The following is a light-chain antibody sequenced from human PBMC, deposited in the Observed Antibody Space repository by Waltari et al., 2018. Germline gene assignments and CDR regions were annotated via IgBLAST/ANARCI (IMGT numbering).Light chain of an antibody. CDR2: RAS. CDR1: QSVLYSSNNKNY. CDR3: QQYYSTPPT. Sequence: DIVMTQSPDSLAVSLGERATINCQSSQSVLYSSNNKNYLAWYQQKPGQPPKLLIYRASTRESVVPDRFSGSGSGTDFTLTISSLQAEDVAVYYCQQYYSTPPTFGQGTRLEIK. V-gene: IGKV4-1*01. J-gene: IGKJ5*01.